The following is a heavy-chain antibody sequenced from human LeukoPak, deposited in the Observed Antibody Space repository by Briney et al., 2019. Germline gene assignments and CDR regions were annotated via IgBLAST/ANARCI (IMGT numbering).Heavy chain of an antibody. CDR2: INSDGSST. CDR3: ARALRIAVAGASDFDY. D-gene: IGHD6-19*01. V-gene: IGHV3-74*01. J-gene: IGHJ4*02. Sequence: GGSLRLSCAASGFTFSSYWMHWVRQAPGKGLVWVSRINSDGSSTSYADSVKGRFTISRDNAKNTLYLQVNSLRAEDTAVYYCARALRIAVAGASDFDYWGQGTLVTVSS. CDR1: GFTFSSYW.